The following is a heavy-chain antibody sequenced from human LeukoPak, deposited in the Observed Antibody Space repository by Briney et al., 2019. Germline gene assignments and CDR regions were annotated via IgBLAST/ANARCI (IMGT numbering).Heavy chain of an antibody. V-gene: IGHV3-30-3*01. CDR3: ASSHSSGWYYFDY. D-gene: IGHD6-19*01. Sequence: GGSLRLSCAASGFTFSTYAMHWVRQAPGKGLEWVAVISYDGSNKYYADSVKGRFTISRDNSKNTLYLQMNSLRAEDTAVYYCASSHSSGWYYFDYWGQGTLVTVSS. CDR1: GFTFSTYA. CDR2: ISYDGSNK. J-gene: IGHJ4*02.